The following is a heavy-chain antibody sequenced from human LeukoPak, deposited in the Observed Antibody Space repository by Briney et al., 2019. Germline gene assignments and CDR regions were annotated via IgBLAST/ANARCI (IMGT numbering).Heavy chain of an antibody. CDR1: GFTFSDYY. J-gene: IGHJ6*03. CDR3: AKGSCTNGICYPYYYYYMDV. CDR2: ISGDGGDI. V-gene: IGHV3-11*01. D-gene: IGHD2-8*01. Sequence: GGSLRLSCATSGFTFSDYYMSWIRQAPGKGLEWLSYISGDGGDINYADSVGGRFTVSRDNAKNALYLQMNSLRAEDTALYYCAKGSCTNGICYPYYYYYMDVWGKGTTVTVSS.